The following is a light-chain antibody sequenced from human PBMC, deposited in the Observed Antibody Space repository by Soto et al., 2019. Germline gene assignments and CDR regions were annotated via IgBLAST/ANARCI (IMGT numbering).Light chain of an antibody. V-gene: IGKV1-39*01. CDR1: QSINRF. CDR3: QQYNNWPLVT. J-gene: IGKJ4*01. CDR2: AAS. Sequence: DIQMTQSPSSLSASVGDRVTITCRASQSINRFLNWYQQKPGKAPKLLIYAASSLQSGVPSRFSGSGSGTDFTLTISSLQSEDFALYYCQQYNNWPLVTFGGGTKVDIK.